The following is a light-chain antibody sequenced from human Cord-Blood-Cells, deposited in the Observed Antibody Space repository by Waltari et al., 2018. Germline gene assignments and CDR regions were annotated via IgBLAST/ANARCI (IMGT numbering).Light chain of an antibody. CDR3: QSYDSSLSGWV. CDR1: SSNIGAGYD. CDR2: GNS. Sequence: QSALTPPPSVSGAPGQRGTLPCPGSSSNIGAGYDVPQYQQLPGTAPKLLLYGNSNRPSGVPDRFSGSKSGTSASLAITGLQAEDEADYYCQSYDSSLSGWVFGGGTKLTVL. V-gene: IGLV1-40*01. J-gene: IGLJ3*02.